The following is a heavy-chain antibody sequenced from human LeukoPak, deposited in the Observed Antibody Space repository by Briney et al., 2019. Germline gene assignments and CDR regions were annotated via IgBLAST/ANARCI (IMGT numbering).Heavy chain of an antibody. D-gene: IGHD3-22*01. J-gene: IGHJ4*02. V-gene: IGHV3-74*01. CDR2: INSDGSST. CDR1: GFTFSSYW. CDR3: ARDRYYYDSSGLVDY. Sequence: GGSGRLSCAASGFTFSSYWMHWFRQAPGKGLVWVSRINSDGSSTSYADSVKGRFTISRDNAKNTLYLQMNSLRAEDTAVYYCARDRYYYDSSGLVDYWGQGTLVTVSS.